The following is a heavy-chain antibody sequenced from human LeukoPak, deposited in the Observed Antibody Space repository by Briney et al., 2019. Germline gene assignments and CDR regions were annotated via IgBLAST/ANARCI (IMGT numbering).Heavy chain of an antibody. J-gene: IGHJ6*02. D-gene: IGHD6-13*01. Sequence: GESLKISCKVSGYSFTTYWIGWVRQMPGKGLEWMGIIYPGDSDTRYSPSFQGQVTISADKSISTAYLQWSSLKASDTAMYYCARLAAAGNYYYYYGMDVWGQGTTVTVSS. CDR3: ARLAAAGNYYYYYGMDV. CDR1: GYSFTTYW. V-gene: IGHV5-51*01. CDR2: IYPGDSDT.